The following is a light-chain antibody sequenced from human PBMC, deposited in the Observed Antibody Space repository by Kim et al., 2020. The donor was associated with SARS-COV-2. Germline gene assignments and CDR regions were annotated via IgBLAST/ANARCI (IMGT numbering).Light chain of an antibody. V-gene: IGLV1-44*01. CDR2: TNN. Sequence: ELTQPPSASGTPGQRVTISCSGSSSNIGSNPVNWYQQFPGTAPKLLIYTNNQWPSGVPDRFSGSKSGTSASLAISGLQSEDEADYYCAAWDDSLNGVEFGGGTQLTVL. CDR3: AAWDDSLNGVE. J-gene: IGLJ2*01. CDR1: SSNIGSNP.